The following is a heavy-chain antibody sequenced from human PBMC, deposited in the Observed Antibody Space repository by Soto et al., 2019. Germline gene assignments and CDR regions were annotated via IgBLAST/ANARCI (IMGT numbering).Heavy chain of an antibody. V-gene: IGHV1-18*01. Sequence: HLVQSGPEVKKPGASITVSCKTSGDTFTNFGLSWVRQAPGQGLEWMGWIATYNSNRNYAQKIQGRLTLTTDTSTSNAYMELNSLLYDDTAVYYCATVLRGVVNWFDPWGQGTMVTVSS. D-gene: IGHD3-10*01. CDR3: ATVLRGVVNWFDP. CDR2: IATYNSNR. J-gene: IGHJ5*02. CDR1: GDTFTNFG.